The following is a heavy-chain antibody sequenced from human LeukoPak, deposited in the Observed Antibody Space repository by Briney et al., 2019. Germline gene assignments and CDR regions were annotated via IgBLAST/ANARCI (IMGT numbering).Heavy chain of an antibody. CDR3: ARHKNNYYDSSGYSDY. CDR2: IYYSGST. CDR1: GGSISSSSYY. J-gene: IGHJ4*02. Sequence: PSETLSLTCTVSGGSISSSSYYWGWIRQPPGKGLEWIGSIYYSGSTYYNPSLKSRVTISVDTSKNQFSLKLSSVTAADTAVYYCARHKNNYYDSSGYSDYWGQGTLVTVSS. V-gene: IGHV4-39*01. D-gene: IGHD3-22*01.